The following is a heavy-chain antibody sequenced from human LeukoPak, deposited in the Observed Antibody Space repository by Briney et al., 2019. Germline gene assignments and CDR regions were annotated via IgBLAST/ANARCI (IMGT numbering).Heavy chain of an antibody. J-gene: IGHJ3*02. Sequence: GGSLRLSCGASGFTFSSYWMHWVRQAPGKGLVWVSRINNDGSSTSYADSVQGRFTISRDNAKNTLYLQMNSLRAEDTAVYYCARVLSDYDILTAPDAFDIWGQGTMVTVSS. CDR3: ARVLSDYDILTAPDAFDI. CDR2: INNDGSST. CDR1: GFTFSSYW. D-gene: IGHD3-9*01. V-gene: IGHV3-74*01.